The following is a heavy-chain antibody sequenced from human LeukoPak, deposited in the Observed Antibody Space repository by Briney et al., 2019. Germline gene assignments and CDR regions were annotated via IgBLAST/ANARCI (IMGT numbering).Heavy chain of an antibody. CDR3: ARGHLCGSCYYYYMDV. Sequence: ASVKVSCKASGYTFTSYYMHWVRQAPGQGLEWMGIINPSGGSTSYAQKFQGRVTMTRDMSTSTVYMELSSLRSEDTAVYYCARGHLCGSCYYYYMDVWGKGTTVTVSS. CDR1: GYTFTSYY. V-gene: IGHV1-46*01. CDR2: INPSGGST. D-gene: IGHD2-15*01. J-gene: IGHJ6*03.